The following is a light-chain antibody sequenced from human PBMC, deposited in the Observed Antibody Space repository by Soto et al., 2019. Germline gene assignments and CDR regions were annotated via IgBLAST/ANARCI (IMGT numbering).Light chain of an antibody. J-gene: IGKJ1*01. CDR2: DTF. CDR3: QQSFTTPWT. CDR1: ESIRNE. V-gene: IGKV1-39*01. Sequence: DIQMTQSPSSLSASLGDRVTITCRPSESIRNELNWFQQRPGKATRLLIYDTFTLQSGVPSRFSGSVSGTEFSLTISSLQAGDSAIYYCQQSFTTPWTFGQGTKVEI.